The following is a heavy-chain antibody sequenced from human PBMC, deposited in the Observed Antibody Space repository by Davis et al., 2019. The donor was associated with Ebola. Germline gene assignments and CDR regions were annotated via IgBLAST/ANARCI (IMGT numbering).Heavy chain of an antibody. J-gene: IGHJ5*02. CDR2: IIPIFGTA. V-gene: IGHV1-69*13. CDR1: GGTFSSYA. Sequence: SVKVSCKASGGTFSSYAISWVRQAPGQGLEWMGGIIPIFGTANYAQKFQGRVTITADESTSTAYMELSSLRSEDTAVYYCARECSDGVHWWFDPWGQGTLVTASS. CDR3: ARECSDGVHWWFDP. D-gene: IGHD2-15*01.